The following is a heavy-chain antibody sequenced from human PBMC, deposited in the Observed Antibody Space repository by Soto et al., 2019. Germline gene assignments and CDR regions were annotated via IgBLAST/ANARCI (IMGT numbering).Heavy chain of an antibody. CDR1: GFTFSSYS. D-gene: IGHD2-2*01. Sequence: EVQLVESGGGLVQPGGSLRLSCAASGFTFSSYSMNWVRQAPGKGLEWVSSISSSSSYIYYADSVKGRFTISRDNAKNSLYLQMNSLRAEDTAVYYCARVGVWYCSSTSCYLHYYGMDVWGQGTTVTVSS. V-gene: IGHV3-21*01. CDR2: ISSSSSYI. CDR3: ARVGVWYCSSTSCYLHYYGMDV. J-gene: IGHJ6*02.